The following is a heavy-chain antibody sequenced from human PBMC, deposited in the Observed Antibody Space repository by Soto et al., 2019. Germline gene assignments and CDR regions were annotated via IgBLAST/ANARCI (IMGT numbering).Heavy chain of an antibody. CDR3: ARGLTYCSSTTCAGTRFDP. V-gene: IGHV4-34*01. Sequence: LSLTCAVYAGSFSDNYWTWIRQPPGKGLKWIGEINQSGSTNYNPSLKSRVTISVDTSKNQFSLKLSSVTAADTAVYYCARGLTYCSSTTCAGTRFDPWGQGTLVTVSS. CDR1: AGSFSDNY. CDR2: INQSGST. D-gene: IGHD2-2*01. J-gene: IGHJ5*02.